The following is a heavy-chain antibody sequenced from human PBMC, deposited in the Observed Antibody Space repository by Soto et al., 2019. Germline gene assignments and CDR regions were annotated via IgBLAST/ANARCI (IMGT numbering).Heavy chain of an antibody. V-gene: IGHV4-59*01. CDR1: GGSISSYY. CDR2: IYYSGST. CDR3: AREYSSSQTVNWFDP. J-gene: IGHJ5*02. Sequence: SETLSLTCTVSGGSISSYYWSWIRQPPGKGLEWIGYIYYSGSTNYNPSLKSRVTISVDTSKNQFSLKLSSVTAADTAVYYCAREYSSSQTVNWFDPWGQGTRVTVSS. D-gene: IGHD6-6*01.